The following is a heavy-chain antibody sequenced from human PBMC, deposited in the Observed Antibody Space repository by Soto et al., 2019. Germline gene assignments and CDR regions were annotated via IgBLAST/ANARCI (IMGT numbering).Heavy chain of an antibody. CDR2: IIPICGTA. D-gene: IGHD3-10*01. J-gene: IGHJ6*02. Sequence: QVQLVQSGAEVKKPGSSVKVSCKASGGTFSSYAISWVRQAPGQGLEWMGGIIPICGTANYAQKFQGRVTITADESPSTAYMELSSLRSEDTAVYYCARAIRYYYGSGSYSPYYYGMDVWGQGTTVTVSS. CDR3: ARAIRYYYGSGSYSPYYYGMDV. CDR1: GGTFSSYA. V-gene: IGHV1-69*01.